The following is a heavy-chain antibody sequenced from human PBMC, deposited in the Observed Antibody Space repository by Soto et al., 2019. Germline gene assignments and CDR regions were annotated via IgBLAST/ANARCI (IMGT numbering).Heavy chain of an antibody. J-gene: IGHJ6*02. CDR2: ITSNSVYV. D-gene: IGHD1-26*01. Sequence: EVQLVESGGGLVKPGGSLRLSCAVSGFTFSDFDMSWVRQAPGKGLEWVSSITSNSVYVCYADSLKGRFTISRDNAKSSLYLQMNSLRADDTAVYYCARDLSGGNYYYHGLDVWGQGTTVTVSS. V-gene: IGHV3-21*01. CDR1: GFTFSDFD. CDR3: ARDLSGGNYYYHGLDV.